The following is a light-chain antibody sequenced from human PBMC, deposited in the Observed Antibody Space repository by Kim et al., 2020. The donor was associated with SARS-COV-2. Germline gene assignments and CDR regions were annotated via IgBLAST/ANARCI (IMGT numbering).Light chain of an antibody. CDR2: GAS. CDR1: QSLSSK. Sequence: LSVSRRGRVHLACSASQSLSSKLAWYQQNAGQTPRLLIYGASTRATGIPDRVSGSGSETDFTLTISSLQSEGFAIYYCQQYNEWVTFGGGTKLEI. CDR3: QQYNEWVT. V-gene: IGKV3-15*01. J-gene: IGKJ4*01.